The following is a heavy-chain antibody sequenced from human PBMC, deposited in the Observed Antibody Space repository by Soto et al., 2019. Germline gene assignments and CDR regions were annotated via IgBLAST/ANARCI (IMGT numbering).Heavy chain of an antibody. CDR3: ARPKLSRYSGYDYGYYFDY. Sequence: GASVKVSCKASGYTFTSYGISWVRQAPGQGLEWMGWISAYNGNTNYAQKLQGRVTMTTDTSTSTAYMELRSLRSDDTAVYFFARPKLSRYSGYDYGYYFDYWGQGTLVTVSS. D-gene: IGHD5-12*01. CDR1: GYTFTSYG. J-gene: IGHJ4*02. V-gene: IGHV1-18*01. CDR2: ISAYNGNT.